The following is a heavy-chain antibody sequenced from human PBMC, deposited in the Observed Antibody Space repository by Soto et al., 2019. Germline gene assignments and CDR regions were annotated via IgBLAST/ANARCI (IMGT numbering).Heavy chain of an antibody. CDR1: GFTVSSNY. J-gene: IGHJ6*02. CDR2: IYSGGST. Sequence: GGSLRLSCAASGFTVSSNYMSWVRQAPGKGLEWVSVIYSGGSTYYADSVKGRFTISRDNSKNTLYLQMNSLRAEDTAVYYCARASRGYYGMDGWGQGTTVTVSS. V-gene: IGHV3-53*01. CDR3: ARASRGYYGMDG.